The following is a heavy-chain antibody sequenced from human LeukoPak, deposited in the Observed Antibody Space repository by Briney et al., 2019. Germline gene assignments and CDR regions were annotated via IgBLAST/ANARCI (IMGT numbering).Heavy chain of an antibody. CDR3: ARENWRSKSIDFDS. CDR2: IYSSGST. Sequence: SETLSLTCTVSGGSISSYYWSWIRQPAGKGLEWIGRIYSSGSTNFNPSLKSRVTMSVDTSKNQFSLRLSSVTAADTAAYFCARENWRSKSIDFDSWGQGTLVTVSS. D-gene: IGHD6-6*01. CDR1: GGSISSYY. V-gene: IGHV4-4*07. J-gene: IGHJ4*02.